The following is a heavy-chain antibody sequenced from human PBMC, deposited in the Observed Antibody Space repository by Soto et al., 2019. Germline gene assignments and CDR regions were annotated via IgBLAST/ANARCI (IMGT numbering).Heavy chain of an antibody. V-gene: IGHV3-23*01. D-gene: IGHD3-22*01. CDR3: AKVTYYYDSSGYYPSYYFDY. CDR2: ISGSGGNT. Sequence: GGSLRLSCAASGFTFSSYAMSWVRQAPGKGLEWVSSISGSGGNTYYADSVKGRFTISRDNSKNTLYLQMNSLRAGDTAIYYCAKVTYYYDSSGYYPSYYFDYWGQGTLVTVSS. CDR1: GFTFSSYA. J-gene: IGHJ4*02.